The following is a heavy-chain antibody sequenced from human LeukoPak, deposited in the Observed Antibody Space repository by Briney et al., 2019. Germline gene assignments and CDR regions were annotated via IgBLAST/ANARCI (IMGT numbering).Heavy chain of an antibody. D-gene: IGHD4-23*01. CDR3: AREAKGSGGKDY. CDR1: GFTFSSYE. V-gene: IGHV3-48*03. J-gene: IGHJ4*02. Sequence: PGGSLRLSCAASGFTFSSYEMNWVRQAPGKGLEWVSYIGGSGSTIYYVDSVKGRFTISRDDAKNSLYLQMNSLTVEDTAVYYCAREAKGSGGKDYWGQGTLVTVSS. CDR2: IGGSGSTI.